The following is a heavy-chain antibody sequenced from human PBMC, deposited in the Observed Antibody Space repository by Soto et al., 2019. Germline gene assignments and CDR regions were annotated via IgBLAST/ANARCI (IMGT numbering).Heavy chain of an antibody. CDR2: ISSSGRT. J-gene: IGHJ4*02. V-gene: IGHV4-4*08. CDR3: ARDSYYGDFFDF. CDR1: GGSINNYY. Sequence: QVQLQESGPGLVKPSETLSLTCTVSGGSINNYYWSWIRQPPGKGLEWIGYISSSGRTNYNPSLKSRVTIFVDTPKNQFSLKLSSVTAADTAVYYCARDSYYGDFFDFWGQGTLVTVSS. D-gene: IGHD4-17*01.